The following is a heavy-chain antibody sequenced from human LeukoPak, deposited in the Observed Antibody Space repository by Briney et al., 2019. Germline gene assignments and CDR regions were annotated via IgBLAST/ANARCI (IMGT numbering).Heavy chain of an antibody. CDR2: IYYSGST. V-gene: IGHV4-59*01. CDR1: GGSISSYY. Sequence: KPSQTLSLTCTVSGGSISSYYWSWIRQPPGKGLEWIGYIYYSGSTNYNPSLKSRVTISVDTSKNQFSLKLSSVTAADTAVYYCARGLWGSSWYFDYWGQGTLVTVSS. D-gene: IGHD6-13*01. J-gene: IGHJ4*02. CDR3: ARGLWGSSWYFDY.